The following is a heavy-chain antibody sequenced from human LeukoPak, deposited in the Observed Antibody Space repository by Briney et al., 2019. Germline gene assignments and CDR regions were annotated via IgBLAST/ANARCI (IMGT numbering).Heavy chain of an antibody. V-gene: IGHV3-48*04. J-gene: IGHJ4*02. Sequence: GGSLRLSCAASGFTFSSYAMSWVRQAPGKGLEWVSYISSSGSTIYYADSVKGRFTISRDNAKNSLYLQMNSLRAEDTAVYYCARSRGGYSAEFDYWGQGTLVTVSS. CDR3: ARSRGGYSAEFDY. CDR2: ISSSGSTI. CDR1: GFTFSSYA. D-gene: IGHD3-22*01.